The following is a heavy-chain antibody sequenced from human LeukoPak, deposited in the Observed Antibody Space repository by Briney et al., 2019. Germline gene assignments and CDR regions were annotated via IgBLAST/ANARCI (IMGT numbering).Heavy chain of an antibody. Sequence: SETLSLTCAVYGGSFTNYYWSWIRQPPGKGLEWIGEINHSGSTNYNPSLKSRVTISVDTSKNQFSLKLSSVTAADTAVYYCARHTSGSSPLNAFDIWGQGTMVTVSS. CDR1: GGSFTNYY. D-gene: IGHD6-13*01. J-gene: IGHJ3*02. CDR3: ARHTSGSSPLNAFDI. CDR2: INHSGST. V-gene: IGHV4-34*01.